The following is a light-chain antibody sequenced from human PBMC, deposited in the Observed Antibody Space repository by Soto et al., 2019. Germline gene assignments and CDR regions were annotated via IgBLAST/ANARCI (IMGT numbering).Light chain of an antibody. CDR3: QQYGSSPWT. V-gene: IGKV3-20*01. CDR1: QSVSSSY. CDR2: GAS. Sequence: EIVLTQSPGTLSLSPGERATLSCRASQSVSSSYLAWYQQKPGQAPRLLIYGASSRATGIPDRFSGSGSGTDFTLTISRLEPEDFAVYYCQQYGSSPWTFSQGTKVEI. J-gene: IGKJ1*01.